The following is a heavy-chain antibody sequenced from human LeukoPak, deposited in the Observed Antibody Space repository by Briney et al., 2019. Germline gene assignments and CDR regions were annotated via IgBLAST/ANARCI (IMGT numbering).Heavy chain of an antibody. CDR2: ISSTGGTI. Sequence: GGSLRLSCVVSGFTFSDYYMSWIRQAPGKGLEGVSYISSTGGTIDYTDSVKGRFTISRDNAKNSLYLQMNSLRAEDTAVYYCARDLMKSSWYPYYFDYWGQGALVTVSS. V-gene: IGHV3-11*01. CDR3: ARDLMKSSWYPYYFDY. CDR1: GFTFSDYY. D-gene: IGHD6-13*01. J-gene: IGHJ4*02.